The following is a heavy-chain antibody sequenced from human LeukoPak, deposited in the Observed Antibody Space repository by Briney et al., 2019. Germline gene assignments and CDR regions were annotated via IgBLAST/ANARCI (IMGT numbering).Heavy chain of an antibody. Sequence: GGSLRLSCAASGFTFSSYWMSWVRQAPGKGLEWVANIKQGGSEKYYVDSLKGRFTISRDNAKNSLYLQMNSLRAEDTAVYYCARDASITMIVVVIPSAAFDIWGQGTMVTVSS. CDR1: GFTFSSYW. V-gene: IGHV3-7*01. CDR3: ARDASITMIVVVIPSAAFDI. D-gene: IGHD3-22*01. J-gene: IGHJ3*02. CDR2: IKQGGSEK.